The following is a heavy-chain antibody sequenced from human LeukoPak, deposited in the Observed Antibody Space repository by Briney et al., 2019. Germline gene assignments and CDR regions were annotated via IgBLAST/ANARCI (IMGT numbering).Heavy chain of an antibody. CDR1: GLTFSDYY. CDR2: ISSSGSTI. D-gene: IGHD3-10*01. CDR3: ARDGEGYYGSGSYFRPYYYYYGMDV. Sequence: PGGSLRLSCAASGLTFSDYYMSWIRQAPGKGLEWVSYISSSGSTIYYADSVKGRFTISRDNAKNSLYLQMNSLRAEDTAVYYCARDGEGYYGSGSYFRPYYYYYGMDVWGQGTTVTVSS. V-gene: IGHV3-11*01. J-gene: IGHJ6*02.